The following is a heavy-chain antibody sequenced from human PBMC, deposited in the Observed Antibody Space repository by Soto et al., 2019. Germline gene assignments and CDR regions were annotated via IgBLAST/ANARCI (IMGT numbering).Heavy chain of an antibody. V-gene: IGHV1-69*04. D-gene: IGHD6-13*01. J-gene: IGHJ5*02. CDR1: GGTFSSYT. CDR3: ARESVGIAAAAGVDP. CDR2: IIPILGIA. Sequence: SVKVSCKASGGTFSSYTISWVRQAPGQGLEWMGRIIPILGIANYAQKFQGRVTITADKSTSTAYMELSSVTAADTAVYYCARESVGIAAAAGVDPWGQGTLVTVSS.